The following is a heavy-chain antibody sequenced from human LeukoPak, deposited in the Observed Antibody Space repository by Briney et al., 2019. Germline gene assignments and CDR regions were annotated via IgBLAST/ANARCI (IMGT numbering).Heavy chain of an antibody. Sequence: GGSLRLSCAASGFTFSSYAMHWVRQAPGKGLEWVAVISYDGSNKYYADSVKGRFTISRDNSKNTLYLQTNSLRAEDTAVYYCARSGSVTILDYWGQGTLVTVSS. CDR2: ISYDGSNK. CDR1: GFTFSSYA. V-gene: IGHV3-30-3*01. D-gene: IGHD4-17*01. J-gene: IGHJ4*02. CDR3: ARSGSVTILDY.